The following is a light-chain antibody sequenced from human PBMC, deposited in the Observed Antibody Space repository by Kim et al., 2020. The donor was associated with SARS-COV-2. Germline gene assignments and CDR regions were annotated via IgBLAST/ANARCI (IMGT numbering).Light chain of an antibody. CDR2: DTS. CDR1: QSVSSNY. J-gene: IGKJ1*01. V-gene: IGKV3-20*01. CDR3: QQYGSAPVT. Sequence: ETVLTQSPGTLSLSPGERATLSCRASQSVSSNYLAWYQQKSGQAPRLLIYDTSSRATGIPDRFSGSGSGTDFTLTINRLEPEDFAVYYCQQYGSAPVTFGQGTKVEIK.